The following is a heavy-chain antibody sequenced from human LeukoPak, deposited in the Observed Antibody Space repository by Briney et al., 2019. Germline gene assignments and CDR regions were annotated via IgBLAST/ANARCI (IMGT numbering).Heavy chain of an antibody. J-gene: IGHJ5*02. CDR1: GFTFSSYR. Sequence: GGSLRLSCAASGFTFSSYRMNWVRQAPGKGLEWVSSISSSSSYIYYADSVKGRFTISRDNAKNSLYLQMNSLRTEDTALYYCATMRGFPNWFGPWGQGALVTVSS. V-gene: IGHV3-21*04. CDR3: ATMRGFPNWFGP. CDR2: ISSSSSYI.